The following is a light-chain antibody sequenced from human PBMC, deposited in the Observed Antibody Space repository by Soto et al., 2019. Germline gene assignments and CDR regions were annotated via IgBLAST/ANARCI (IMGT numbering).Light chain of an antibody. J-gene: IGLJ3*02. Sequence: QSALTQPPSASGSPGQSVTISCTGTSSDIGGYNSVSWYQQHPGKAPRLMIYDVSKRPSVVPDRFSGSKSGNTASLTISGLQAEDEAYYYSCSYAGSYTWVFGGGTKVTVL. CDR3: CSYAGSYTWV. CDR1: SSDIGGYNS. CDR2: DVS. V-gene: IGLV2-11*01.